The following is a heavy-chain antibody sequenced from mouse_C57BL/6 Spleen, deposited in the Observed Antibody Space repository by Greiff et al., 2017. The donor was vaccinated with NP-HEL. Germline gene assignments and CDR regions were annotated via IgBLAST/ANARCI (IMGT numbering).Heavy chain of an antibody. D-gene: IGHD2-2*01. CDR2: IWWDDDH. V-gene: IGHV8-8*01. J-gene: IGHJ4*01. CDR1: GFSLSTFGMG. CDR3: ARMGYMVTTLYYYARDD. Sequence: QVTLNVSGPGILQPSQTLSLTCSFSGFSLSTFGMGVGWIRQPSGKGLEWLAHIWWDDDHCCIPALKSRLTISKDTSKNQVFLKIANVDTADTATYDWARMGYMVTTLYYYARDDWGQGTSVTVSS.